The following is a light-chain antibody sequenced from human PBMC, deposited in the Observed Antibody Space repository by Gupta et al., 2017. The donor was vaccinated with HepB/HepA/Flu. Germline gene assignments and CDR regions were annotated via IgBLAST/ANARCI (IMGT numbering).Light chain of an antibody. CDR2: AAS. CDR1: QGISSD. CDR3: QQRNSSPCN. Sequence: DIQLTQSPSFLSASVGDRVTITCRASQGISSDLAWYQQKPGKAPKLLIYAASTVQSGVPSRFSGSGSGTEFTLTISSRQPEDCATYYCQQRNSSPCNFGQGTQMDI. V-gene: IGKV1-9*01. J-gene: IGKJ2*02.